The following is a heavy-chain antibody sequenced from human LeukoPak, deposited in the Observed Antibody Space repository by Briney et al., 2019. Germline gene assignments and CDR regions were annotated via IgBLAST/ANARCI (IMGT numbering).Heavy chain of an antibody. J-gene: IGHJ4*02. D-gene: IGHD2-2*01. CDR1: SDSIFTSNW. V-gene: IGHV4-4*02. CDR2: IFHSGST. Sequence: SETLSLTCTVSSDSIFTSNWWSWVRQPPGKGLEWIGQIFHSGSTSYSPSLRSRVTISMDKSKNQISLRLTSVTAADTAVYYCARSPTKRVPEDYWGQGTLVTVSS. CDR3: ARSPTKRVPEDY.